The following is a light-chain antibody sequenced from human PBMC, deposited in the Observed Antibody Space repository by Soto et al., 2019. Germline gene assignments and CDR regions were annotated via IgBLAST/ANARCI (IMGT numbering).Light chain of an antibody. V-gene: IGKV3-20*01. Sequence: EIVLTQSPGTLSLSPGERATLSCRASQSVSSSYLAWYQQKPGQAPRLLIYGASSWATGIPDRFSGSGSGTDFTLTISRLEPEDFAVYYCQQYNNWPPYTFGQGTKLEIK. J-gene: IGKJ2*01. CDR2: GAS. CDR1: QSVSSSY. CDR3: QQYNNWPPYT.